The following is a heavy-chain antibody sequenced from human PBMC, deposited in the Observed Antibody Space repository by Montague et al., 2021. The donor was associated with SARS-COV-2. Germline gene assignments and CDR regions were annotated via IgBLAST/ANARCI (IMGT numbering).Heavy chain of an antibody. Sequence: SETLSLTCTVYGGSFSGYYWNWIRQPPGKGLEWIGEINHSGSTNYNPSLTSRVTMSVDTSKNQFSLKLSSVTAADTAVYYCARGARQGYGCRLGSFDSWGQGTMVTVSS. D-gene: IGHD3-10*01. CDR1: GGSFSGYY. V-gene: IGHV4-34*01. J-gene: IGHJ4*02. CDR2: INHSGST. CDR3: ARGARQGYGCRLGSFDS.